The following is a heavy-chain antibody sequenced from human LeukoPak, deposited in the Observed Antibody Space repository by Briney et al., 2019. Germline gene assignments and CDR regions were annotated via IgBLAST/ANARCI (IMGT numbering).Heavy chain of an antibody. CDR1: GYSFTSYW. V-gene: IGHV5-51*01. J-gene: IGHJ4*02. CDR3: ARTVEMATIVGYFDY. CDR2: IYPGDSDT. Sequence: GGSLRLSCKGSGYSFTSYWIGWVRQMPGKGLEWMGIIYPGDSDTRYSPSFQGQVTISADKSIGTAYLQWSSLKASDTAMYYCARTVEMATIVGYFDYWGQGTLVTVSS. D-gene: IGHD5-24*01.